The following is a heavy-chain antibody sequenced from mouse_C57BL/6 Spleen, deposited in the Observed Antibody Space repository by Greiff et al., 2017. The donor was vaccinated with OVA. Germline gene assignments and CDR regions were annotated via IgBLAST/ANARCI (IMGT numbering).Heavy chain of an antibody. CDR1: GFTFSSYA. J-gene: IGHJ3*01. D-gene: IGHD1-1*01. CDR2: ISSGGDYI. Sequence: EVKLMESGEGLVKPGGSLKLSCAASGFTFSSYAMSWVRQTPEKRLAWVAYISSGGDYIYYADTVKGRFTISRDNARNTLYLQMSSLKSEDTAMYYCTRDRGYYGSSYWFAYWGQGTLVTVSA. CDR3: TRDRGYYGSSYWFAY. V-gene: IGHV5-9-1*02.